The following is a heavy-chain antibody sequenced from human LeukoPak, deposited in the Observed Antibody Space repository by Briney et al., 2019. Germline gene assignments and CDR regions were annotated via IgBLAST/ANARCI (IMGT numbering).Heavy chain of an antibody. J-gene: IGHJ3*02. CDR2: IIPIFGTA. Sequence: ASVKVSCKASGGTFSSYAISWVRQAPGQGLEWMGGIIPIFGTANYAQKFQGGVTITADESTSTAYMELSSLRSEDTAVYYCARAKLDYVVGSDAFDIWGQGTMVTVSS. V-gene: IGHV1-69*13. D-gene: IGHD4-17*01. CDR1: GGTFSSYA. CDR3: ARAKLDYVVGSDAFDI.